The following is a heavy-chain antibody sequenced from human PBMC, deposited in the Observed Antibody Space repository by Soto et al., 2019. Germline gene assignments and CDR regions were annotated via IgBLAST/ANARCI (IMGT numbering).Heavy chain of an antibody. D-gene: IGHD6-13*01. J-gene: IGHJ4*02. CDR2: ISPYNGNT. Sequence: QVQLLQSGAEVKKPGASVKVSCKASGYTFASYSISWVRQAPGQGLEWMGWISPYNGNTNSAQKLQGRVTVTTDTSTSTAYMELRSLRSDDTAVYSCARDRGIAADYWGQGTLVTVSS. CDR3: ARDRGIAADY. CDR1: GYTFASYS. V-gene: IGHV1-18*01.